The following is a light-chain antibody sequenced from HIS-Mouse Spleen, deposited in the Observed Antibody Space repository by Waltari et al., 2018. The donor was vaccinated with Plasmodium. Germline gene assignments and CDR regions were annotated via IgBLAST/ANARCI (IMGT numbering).Light chain of an antibody. V-gene: IGLV3-10*01. CDR2: EDS. CDR3: YSTDSSGNHRV. J-gene: IGLJ3*02. Sequence: SYELTPPPSVSVSPGQTARITCYGAALPKKFAYWYQKKSGQAPVRVIYEDSKRPSGIPERFSGSSSGTMATLTISGAQVEDEADYYCYSTDSSGNHRVFGGGTKLTVL. CDR1: ALPKKF.